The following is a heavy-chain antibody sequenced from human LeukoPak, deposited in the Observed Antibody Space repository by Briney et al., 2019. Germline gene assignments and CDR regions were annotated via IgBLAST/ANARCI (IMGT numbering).Heavy chain of an antibody. Sequence: GGSLRLSCAASEFIFSSYGIHWVRQAPCKGLEWVAVVSYDGNNKYYADSVNGRFTISRDNSKNTLYLQMNSLRAEDTAVYYCARGPNYFDYWGQGALVTVSS. V-gene: IGHV3-30*03. CDR1: EFIFSSYG. J-gene: IGHJ4*02. CDR3: ARGPNYFDY. CDR2: VSYDGNNK.